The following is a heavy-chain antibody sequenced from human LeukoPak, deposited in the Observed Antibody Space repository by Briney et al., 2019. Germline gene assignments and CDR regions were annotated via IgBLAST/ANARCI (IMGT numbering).Heavy chain of an antibody. Sequence: GGSLRLSCAASGFTFSSYWMSWVRQAPGKGLEWVAVISYDGSNKYYADSVKGRFTISRDNSKNTLYLQMNSLRAEDTAVYYCAKDDRYYGSGSYFAPRVGYFDYWGQGTLVTVSS. CDR2: ISYDGSNK. J-gene: IGHJ4*02. V-gene: IGHV3-30*18. CDR1: GFTFSSYW. CDR3: AKDDRYYGSGSYFAPRVGYFDY. D-gene: IGHD3-10*01.